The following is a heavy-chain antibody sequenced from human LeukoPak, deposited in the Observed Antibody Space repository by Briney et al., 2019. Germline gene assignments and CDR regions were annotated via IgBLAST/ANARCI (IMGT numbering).Heavy chain of an antibody. CDR2: INPDSGDT. D-gene: IGHD3-3*01. Sequence: GASVKVSCKASGYSFTSNYIHWVRQSPGQGLEWLGRINPDSGDTNYAQKFQGRVTMMRDTSSSTAYMELSRLKSDDTAIYYCARESQVFWPKETNWFDPWGHGTLVTVAS. CDR3: ARESQVFWPKETNWFDP. CDR1: GYSFTSNY. J-gene: IGHJ5*02. V-gene: IGHV1-2*06.